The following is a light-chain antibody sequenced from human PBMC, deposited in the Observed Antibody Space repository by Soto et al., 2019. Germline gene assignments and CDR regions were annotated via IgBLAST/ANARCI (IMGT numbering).Light chain of an antibody. V-gene: IGLV1-51*01. CDR2: DNN. J-gene: IGLJ1*01. CDR3: GTWDSSLSAGV. Sequence: QSVLTQPPSVSAAPGQTVTISCSGSSSNIGNNYVSWYQQLPGTAPKLLIYDNNKRPSGIPDRFSGSKSGTSATLGITGLQTGYEADYYCGTWDSSLSAGVFGTGTKLTVL. CDR1: SSNIGNNY.